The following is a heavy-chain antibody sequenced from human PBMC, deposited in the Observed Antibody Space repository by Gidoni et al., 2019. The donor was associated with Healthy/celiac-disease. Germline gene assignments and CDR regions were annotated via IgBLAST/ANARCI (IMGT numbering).Heavy chain of an antibody. Sequence: QLQLQESGPGLVKPSETLSLTCTVSGGSISSSSYYWGWIRQPPGKGLEWIGSIYYSGSTYYNPSLKSRVTISVDTSKNQFSLKLSSVTAADTAVYYCARDRGQLLYYYYGMDVWGQGTTVTVSS. CDR1: GGSISSSSYY. CDR3: ARDRGQLLYYYYGMDV. J-gene: IGHJ6*02. V-gene: IGHV4-39*07. D-gene: IGHD2-2*01. CDR2: IYYSGST.